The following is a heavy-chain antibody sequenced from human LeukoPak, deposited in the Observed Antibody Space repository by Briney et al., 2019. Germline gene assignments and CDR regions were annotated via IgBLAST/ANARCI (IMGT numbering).Heavy chain of an antibody. Sequence: GGSLRLSCAASGFTFSSYGMHWVRQAPGKGLEWVAVISYDGSNKYYADSVKGRFTISRDNSKNTLYLQMNSLRAEDTAVYYCEKDDPLVVRGAFDIWGQGTMVTVSS. CDR1: GFTFSSYG. CDR2: ISYDGSNK. CDR3: EKDDPLVVRGAFDI. V-gene: IGHV3-30*18. D-gene: IGHD3-22*01. J-gene: IGHJ3*02.